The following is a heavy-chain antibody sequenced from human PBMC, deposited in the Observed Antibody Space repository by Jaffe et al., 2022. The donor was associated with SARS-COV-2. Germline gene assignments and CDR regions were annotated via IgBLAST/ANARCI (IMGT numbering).Heavy chain of an antibody. V-gene: IGHV3-30*04. CDR2: ISYDGSNK. CDR1: GFTFSSYA. Sequence: QVQLVESGGGVVQPGRSLRLSCAASGFTFSSYAMHWVRQAPGKGLEWVAVISYDGSNKYYADSVKGRFTISRDNSKNTLYLQMNSLRAEDTAVYYCARGEESYCSSTSCYVDYWGQGTLVTVSS. D-gene: IGHD2-2*01. J-gene: IGHJ4*02. CDR3: ARGEESYCSSTSCYVDY.